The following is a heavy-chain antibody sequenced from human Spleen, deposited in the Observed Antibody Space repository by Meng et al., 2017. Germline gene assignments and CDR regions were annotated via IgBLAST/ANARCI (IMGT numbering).Heavy chain of an antibody. CDR2: IYYSGTT. J-gene: IGHJ5*02. D-gene: IGHD2-15*01. V-gene: IGHV4-59*01. CDR3: ARKGIVYGALDP. CDR1: GGSIGSYY. Sequence: ESLKISCTVSGGSIGSYYWSWIRQPSGKGLEWIGYIYYSGTTDYNPSLKSRVTISLDTSKNQFSLRLTSVTAADTAVYYCARKGIVYGALDPWGQGTLVTVSS.